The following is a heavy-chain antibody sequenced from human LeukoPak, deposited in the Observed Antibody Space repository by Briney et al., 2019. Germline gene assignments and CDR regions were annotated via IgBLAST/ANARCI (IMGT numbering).Heavy chain of an antibody. V-gene: IGHV1-58*02. D-gene: IGHD6-19*01. Sequence: GTSVKVSCKASGFTFTSSAMQWVRQARGQRLEWIGWIVVGSGNTNYAQKFQERVTITRDMSTGTAYMELSSLRSEDTAVYYCAAVLPLHDSGWYYFDYWGQGTLVTVSS. CDR3: AAVLPLHDSGWYYFDY. CDR2: IVVGSGNT. CDR1: GFTFTSSA. J-gene: IGHJ4*02.